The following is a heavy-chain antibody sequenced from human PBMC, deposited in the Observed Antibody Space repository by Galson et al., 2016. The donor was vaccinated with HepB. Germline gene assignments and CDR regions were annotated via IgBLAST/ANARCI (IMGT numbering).Heavy chain of an antibody. CDR2: VYSSGST. V-gene: IGHV4-61*08. CDR1: GGSVSSGDYY. J-gene: IGHJ4*02. D-gene: IGHD3-9*01. CDR3: AREVILTQTFDS. Sequence: SETLSLTCTVSGGSVSSGDYYWTWIRQPPGKTLEWIGYVYSSGSTNYNPSLKSRVTISVDTSNDQFSLNLDSVTAADTAVYYCAREVILTQTFDSWGQGTLVTVSS.